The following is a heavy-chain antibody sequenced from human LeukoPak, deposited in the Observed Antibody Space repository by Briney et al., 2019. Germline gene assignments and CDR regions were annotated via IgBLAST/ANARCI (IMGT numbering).Heavy chain of an antibody. CDR1: GFTFSSFW. Sequence: PGGSLRLSCAASGFTFSSFWMSWVRQAPGKGLEWVANIKEDGSEKYYVDSVKGRFTISRDNAKNPLYLQMNSLRAEDTAVYYCARWAESNDYWGQGTLVTVSS. CDR2: IKEDGSEK. J-gene: IGHJ4*02. CDR3: ARWAESNDY. V-gene: IGHV3-7*05.